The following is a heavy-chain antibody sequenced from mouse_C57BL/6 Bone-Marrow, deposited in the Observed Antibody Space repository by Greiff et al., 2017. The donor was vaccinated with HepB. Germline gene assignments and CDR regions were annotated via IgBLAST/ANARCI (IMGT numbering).Heavy chain of an antibody. J-gene: IGHJ3*01. D-gene: IGHD2-4*01. CDR2: ISYDGSN. CDR3: AKDYDVGFAY. CDR1: GYSITSGYY. Sequence: EVKLMEPGPGLVKPSPSLSLTCTATGYSITSGYYWNWIRQFPGNKLEWMGYISYDGSNNYNPSLKNRISITRDTSTNQFFLKLNSVPTEDTANYYCAKDYDVGFAYWGQGTLVTVSA. V-gene: IGHV3-6*01.